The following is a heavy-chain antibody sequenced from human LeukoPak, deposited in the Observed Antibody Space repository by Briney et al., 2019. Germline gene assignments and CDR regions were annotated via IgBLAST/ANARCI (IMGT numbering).Heavy chain of an antibody. J-gene: IGHJ6*04. CDR2: IYTSGST. D-gene: IGHD2-2*01. CDR3: VSHSLDIVVVPAARRYMDV. Sequence: SETLSLTCTVSGVSISSYYWSWIRQPAGKGLEWIGRIYTSGSTNYNPSLKSRVTISVDTSKNHFSLKLKSVTAADTAVYYCVSHSLDIVVVPAARRYMDVWGKGTTVTVSS. V-gene: IGHV4-4*07. CDR1: GVSISSYY.